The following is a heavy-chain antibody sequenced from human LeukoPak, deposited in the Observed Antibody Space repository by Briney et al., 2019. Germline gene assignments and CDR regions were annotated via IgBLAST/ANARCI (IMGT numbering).Heavy chain of an antibody. CDR3: ARGRLVVTAKEDYFDY. V-gene: IGHV4-4*07. D-gene: IGHD2-21*02. J-gene: IGHJ4*02. CDR1: GGSISSYY. CDR2: TYTSGST. Sequence: SETLSLTCTVSGGSISSYYWSWIRQPAGKGLEWIGRTYTSGSTNYNPSLKSRVTMSVDTSKNQFSLKLSSVTAADTAVYYCARGRLVVTAKEDYFDYWGQGTLVTVSS.